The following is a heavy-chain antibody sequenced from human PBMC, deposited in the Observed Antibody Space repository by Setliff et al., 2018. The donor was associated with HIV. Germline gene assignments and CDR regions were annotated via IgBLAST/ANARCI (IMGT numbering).Heavy chain of an antibody. V-gene: IGHV1-69*05. D-gene: IGHD5-12*01. CDR1: GDTFNNYG. CDR2: IIPIFKSA. CDR3: ARTSGDAYNYEGAFDV. Sequence: SVKVSCKVSGDTFNNYGLNWVRQAPGQGLEWMGGIIPIFKSADYAQKFQGRVTITTDESTSIAYMDLSSLKSEDTAIYYCARTSGDAYNYEGAFDVWGQGTLVTVSS. J-gene: IGHJ3*01.